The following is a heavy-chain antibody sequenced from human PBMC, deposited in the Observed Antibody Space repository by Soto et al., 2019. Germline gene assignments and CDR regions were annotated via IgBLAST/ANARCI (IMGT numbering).Heavy chain of an antibody. J-gene: IGHJ5*02. Sequence: PGGSLRLSCAASGFTFSSYWMSWVRQAPGKGLEWVANTKQDGSEKYYVDSVRGRFTISRDNAKNSLYLQMNSLRAEDTAVYYCARDSGVSSGWYVGWFDPWGQGTLVTVSS. D-gene: IGHD6-19*01. CDR3: ARDSGVSSGWYVGWFDP. CDR1: GFTFSSYW. CDR2: TKQDGSEK. V-gene: IGHV3-7*05.